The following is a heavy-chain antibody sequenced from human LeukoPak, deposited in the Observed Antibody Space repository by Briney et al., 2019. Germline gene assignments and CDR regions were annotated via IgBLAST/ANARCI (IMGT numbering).Heavy chain of an antibody. CDR3: ARRGERGKLTLVRFDY. CDR2: MNPNSGNT. D-gene: IGHD6-13*01. J-gene: IGHJ4*02. CDR1: GYPFTSYD. V-gene: IGHV1-8*03. Sequence: ASVKVSCKASGYPFTSYDINWVRQATGQGLEWMGWMNPNSGNTGYAQKFQGRVTITRNTSISTAYMELSSLRSEDTAVYYCARRGERGKLTLVRFDYWGQGTLVTVSS.